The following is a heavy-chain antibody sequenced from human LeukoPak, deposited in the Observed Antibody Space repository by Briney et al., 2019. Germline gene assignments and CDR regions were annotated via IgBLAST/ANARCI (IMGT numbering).Heavy chain of an antibody. V-gene: IGHV3-74*03. D-gene: IGHD2-21*02. CDR1: GFSFSNYW. J-gene: IGHJ4*02. CDR3: VRGSLRLPRSTPDY. CDR2: ISSDGSVT. Sequence: GESLGLSCAVSGFSFSNYWMHWVRQDPGKGLVWVSYISSDGSVTKYAASVKGRFTISRDNAVNTLYLQMNSLRVEDTAVYYCVRGSLRLPRSTPDYWGQGTLVTVSS.